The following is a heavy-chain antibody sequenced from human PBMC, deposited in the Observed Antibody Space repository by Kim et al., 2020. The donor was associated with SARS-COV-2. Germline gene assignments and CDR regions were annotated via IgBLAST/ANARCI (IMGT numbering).Heavy chain of an antibody. CDR3: ARDPDYGDYFLGMDV. J-gene: IGHJ6*02. D-gene: IGHD4-17*01. Sequence: DPVKGRFTISRDNAKNSLYLQMNSLRAEDTAVYYCARDPDYGDYFLGMDVWGQGTTVTVSS. V-gene: IGHV3-11*01.